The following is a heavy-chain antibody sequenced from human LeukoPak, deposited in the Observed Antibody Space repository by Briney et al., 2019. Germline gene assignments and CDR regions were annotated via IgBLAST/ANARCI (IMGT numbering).Heavy chain of an antibody. J-gene: IGHJ4*02. D-gene: IGHD5-12*01. CDR2: IYSTGDT. CDR3: ASRATVANIYFDS. CDR1: GYLINSGYC. V-gene: IGHV4-38-2*02. Sequence: SETLSLTCSVSGYLINSGYCWGWFRQSPGKGLEWIGSIYSTGDTYDKRSLMRRVSISVDSSKNQFSLKLRSVTAADTAVYYCASRATVANIYFDSWGQGNLVTVSS.